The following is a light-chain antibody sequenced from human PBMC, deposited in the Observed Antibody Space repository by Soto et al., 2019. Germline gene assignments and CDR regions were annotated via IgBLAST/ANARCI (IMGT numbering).Light chain of an antibody. CDR2: DIN. CDR1: SSNIGNIY. V-gene: IGLV1-51*01. J-gene: IGLJ2*01. CDR3: GTWDSSLSAGV. Sequence: QSVLTQPPSVSAAPGQKVTISCSGSSSNIGNIYLPCYKQLPGTAPNLLIYDINKQPSGIPDRFSGSKSGTSATLGITGLQTGDEADYYCGTWDSSLSAGVFGGGTKLTVL.